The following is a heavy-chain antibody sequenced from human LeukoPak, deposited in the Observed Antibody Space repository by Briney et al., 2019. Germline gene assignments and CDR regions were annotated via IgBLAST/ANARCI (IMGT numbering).Heavy chain of an antibody. V-gene: IGHV4-39*01. Sequence: SETLSLTCTVSGGSISSSSYYWGWIRQPPGKGLEWIGSIYYSGSTYYNPSLKSRVTISVDTSKNQFSLKLSSVTAADTAVYYCARHLRIYFNWNDPGGFDPWGQGTLVTVSS. CDR1: GGSISSSSYY. D-gene: IGHD1-20*01. CDR2: IYYSGST. J-gene: IGHJ5*02. CDR3: ARHLRIYFNWNDPGGFDP.